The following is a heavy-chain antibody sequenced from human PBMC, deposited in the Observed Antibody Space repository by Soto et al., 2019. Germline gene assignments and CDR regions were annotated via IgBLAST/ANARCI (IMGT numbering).Heavy chain of an antibody. CDR2: IYYSGST. D-gene: IGHD3-10*01. J-gene: IGHJ6*02. V-gene: IGHV4-61*01. Sequence: SETLSLTCTVSGGSISSHNYYWIWNRQPTGKALEWIGYIYYSGSTNYNPSLKSRVTISVDTSKNQFSLKLSSVTAADTAVYYCARGGTMVRGVINGMDVWGQGTTVTVSS. CDR3: ARGGTMVRGVINGMDV. CDR1: GGSISSHNYY.